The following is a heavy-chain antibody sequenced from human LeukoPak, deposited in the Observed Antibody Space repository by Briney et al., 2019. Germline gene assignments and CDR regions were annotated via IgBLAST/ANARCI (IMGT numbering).Heavy chain of an antibody. CDR3: ARDQGVVVHGKYHYYGMDV. J-gene: IGHJ6*02. CDR2: ISYDGSST. D-gene: IGHD3-22*01. CDR1: GFTFSSYG. Sequence: GGSLRLSCAASGFTFSSYGIHWVRQAPGKGLEWVAAISYDGSSTYYADSVKGRFTISRDKSKNTLYLQMNSLRAEDTAVYYCARDQGVVVHGKYHYYGMDVWGQGTTVTVSS. V-gene: IGHV3-30*03.